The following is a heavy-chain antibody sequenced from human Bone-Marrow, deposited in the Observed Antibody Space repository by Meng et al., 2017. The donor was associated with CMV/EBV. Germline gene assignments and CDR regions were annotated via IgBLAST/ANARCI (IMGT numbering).Heavy chain of an antibody. D-gene: IGHD2-15*01. CDR1: GFTFSSYG. CDR3: AKDRRRLPAPRHNDYGMDV. CDR2: IWYDGSNK. Sequence: GESLKISCAASGFTFSSYGMHWVRQAPGKGLEWVAVIWYDGSNKYYADSVKGRFTISRDNSKNTLYLQMNSLRAEDTAVYYCAKDRRRLPAPRHNDYGMDVWGQGNTVTV. J-gene: IGHJ6*02. V-gene: IGHV3-33*06.